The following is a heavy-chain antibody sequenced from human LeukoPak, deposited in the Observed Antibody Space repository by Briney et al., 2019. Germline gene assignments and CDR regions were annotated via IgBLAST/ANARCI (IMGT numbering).Heavy chain of an antibody. CDR3: ARARTGDSDY. J-gene: IGHJ4*02. D-gene: IGHD7-27*01. CDR2: INPGGGST. CDR1: GYTFINYY. V-gene: IGHV1-46*01. Sequence: VASVKVSCKASGYTFINYYIHWVRQAPGQGLEWMGLINPGGGSTTYSQKFQGRVTMTRDTSTNTVYVELNSLRSEDTALYYCARARTGDSDYWGQGTLVTVSS.